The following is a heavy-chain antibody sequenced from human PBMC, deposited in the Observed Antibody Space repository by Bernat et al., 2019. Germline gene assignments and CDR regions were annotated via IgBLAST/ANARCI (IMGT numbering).Heavy chain of an antibody. V-gene: IGHV3-23*04. CDR3: AKAGYDSSGYNYYYYGMDV. D-gene: IGHD3-22*01. CDR1: GFTFSSYA. J-gene: IGHJ6*02. CDR2: ISGSGGST. Sequence: EVQLVESGGGLVQPGGSLRLSCAASGFTFSSYAMSWVRQAPGKGLEWVSAISGSGGSTYYADSVKGRFTISRDNSKNTLYLQMNSLRAEDTAVYYGAKAGYDSSGYNYYYYGMDVWGQGTTVTVSS.